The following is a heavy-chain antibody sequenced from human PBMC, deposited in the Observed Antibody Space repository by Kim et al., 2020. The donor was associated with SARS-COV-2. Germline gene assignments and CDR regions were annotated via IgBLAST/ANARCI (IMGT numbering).Heavy chain of an antibody. CDR2: I. CDR3: ARDDSWALDF. V-gene: IGHV3-21*06. D-gene: IGHD3-3*01. Sequence: IYYADSVEGRFTVSRDNAKNPLYLQMNSLRAEDTAVYFCARDDSWALDFWGRGTLVTVSS. J-gene: IGHJ2*01.